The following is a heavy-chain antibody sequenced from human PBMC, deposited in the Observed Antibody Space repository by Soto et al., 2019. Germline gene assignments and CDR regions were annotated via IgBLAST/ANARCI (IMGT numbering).Heavy chain of an antibody. J-gene: IGHJ3*02. CDR1: GGSISSYY. CDR2: IYYSGST. Sequence: SETLSLTCTVSGGSISSYYWSWIRQPPGKGLEWIGYIYYSGSTNYNPSLKSRVTISVDTSKNQFSLKLSSVTTADTAVYYCARASGYGDYWDAFDIWGQGTMVTVSS. CDR3: ARASGYGDYWDAFDI. V-gene: IGHV4-59*01. D-gene: IGHD4-17*01.